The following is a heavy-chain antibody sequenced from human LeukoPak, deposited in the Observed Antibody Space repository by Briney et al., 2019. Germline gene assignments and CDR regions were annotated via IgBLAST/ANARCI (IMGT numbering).Heavy chain of an antibody. D-gene: IGHD3-10*01. J-gene: IGHJ5*02. CDR2: ISSSSSYI. V-gene: IGHV3-21*01. CDR3: ARDKDDTMQP. Sequence: GGSLRLSCAASGFTFSSYSMNWVRQAPGKELEWVSSISSSSSYIYYADSVKGRFTISRDNAKNSLYLQMNSLRAEDTAVYYCARDKDDTMQPWGQGTLVTVSS. CDR1: GFTFSSYS.